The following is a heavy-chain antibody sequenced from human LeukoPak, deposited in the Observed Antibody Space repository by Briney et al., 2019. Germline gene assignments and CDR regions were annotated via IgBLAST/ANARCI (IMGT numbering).Heavy chain of an antibody. J-gene: IGHJ4*02. V-gene: IGHV3-66*01. CDR3: ARLVGGYYGY. D-gene: IGHD3-3*01. CDR1: GFTFSSYW. CDR2: IYSGGST. Sequence: PGGSLRLSCAASGFTFSSYWMSWVRQAPGKGLEWVSVIYSGGSTYYADSVKGRFTISRDNSKNTLYLQMNSLRAEDTAVYYCARLVGGYYGYWGQGTLVTVSS.